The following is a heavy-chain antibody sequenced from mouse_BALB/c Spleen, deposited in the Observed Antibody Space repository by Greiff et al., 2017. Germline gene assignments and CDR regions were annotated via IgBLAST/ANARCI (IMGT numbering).Heavy chain of an antibody. J-gene: IGHJ3*01. V-gene: IGHV1S137*01. CDR2: ISTYYGDA. D-gene: IGHD2-2*01. CDR1: GYTFTDYA. CDR3: AREGLRREFAY. Sequence: VKLVESGAELVRPGVSVKISCKGSGYTFTDYAMHWVKQSHAKSLEWIGVISTYYGDASYNQKFKGKATMTVDKSSSTAYMELARLTSEDSAIYYCAREGLRREFAYWGQGTLVTVAA.